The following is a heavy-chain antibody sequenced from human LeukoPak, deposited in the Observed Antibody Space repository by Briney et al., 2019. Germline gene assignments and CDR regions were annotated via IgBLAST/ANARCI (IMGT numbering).Heavy chain of an antibody. CDR3: AKYGGSGWVIDY. Sequence: PSETLSLTCSVSGGSIRNNYWTWIRQPPRKGLEYIGYIYYTGGTNYNPSLKSRVTISVDTSKNQFSLKLNSVTAADTAVYFCAKYGGSGWVIDYWGQGTLVTVSS. V-gene: IGHV4-59*08. CDR1: GGSIRNNY. J-gene: IGHJ4*02. CDR2: IYYTGGT. D-gene: IGHD6-19*01.